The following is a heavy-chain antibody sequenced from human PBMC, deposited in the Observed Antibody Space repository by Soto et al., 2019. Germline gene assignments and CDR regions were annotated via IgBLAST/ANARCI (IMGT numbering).Heavy chain of an antibody. D-gene: IGHD6-19*01. CDR1: GGTFSSYA. CDR2: IIPIFGTA. J-gene: IGHJ6*02. CDR3: AKDRSENFWVYYYAMDV. V-gene: IGHV1-69*13. Sequence: SVKVSCKASGGTFSSYAISWVRQAPGQGLEWMGGIIPIFGTANYAQKFQGRVTITADESTSTAYMGLSSLRSEDTAVYYCAKDRSENFWVYYYAMDVWGQGTAVTVSS.